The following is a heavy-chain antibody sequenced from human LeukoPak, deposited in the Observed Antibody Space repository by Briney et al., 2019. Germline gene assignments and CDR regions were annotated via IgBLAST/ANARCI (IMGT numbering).Heavy chain of an antibody. CDR2: IIPIFGTA. V-gene: IGHV1-69*13. J-gene: IGHJ5*02. CDR1: GGTFSSYA. Sequence: SVKVSCKASGGTFSSYAISWVRQAPGQGLEWMGGIIPIFGTANYAQKFQGRVTITADESTSTAYMELSSLRSEDTAVYYCSSSSVTEYQLLTIYHWGQGTLVTVSS. CDR3: SSSSVTEYQLLTIYH. D-gene: IGHD2-2*01.